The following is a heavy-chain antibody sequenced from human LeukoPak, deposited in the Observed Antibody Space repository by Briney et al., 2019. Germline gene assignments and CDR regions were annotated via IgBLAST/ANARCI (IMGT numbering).Heavy chain of an antibody. V-gene: IGHV3-74*01. Sequence: PGGSLRLSCAASGFSFSSYWMHWVRQAPGEGLVWVSRINSDGSTTRYADSVKGRFSISRDNAKNTLYLQMSSLRAEDTAVYYCARINRGYCSSTSCYGLIDFWGQGTLVTVSS. CDR1: GFSFSSYW. CDR3: ARINRGYCSSTSCYGLIDF. D-gene: IGHD2-2*01. J-gene: IGHJ4*02. CDR2: INSDGSTT.